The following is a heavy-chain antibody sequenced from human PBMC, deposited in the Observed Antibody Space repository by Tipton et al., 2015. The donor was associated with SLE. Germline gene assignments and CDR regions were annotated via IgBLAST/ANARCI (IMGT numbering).Heavy chain of an antibody. J-gene: IGHJ4*02. CDR3: AREDYDILTGSGGFDY. CDR2: VFHSGGT. CDR1: RGSISGYY. D-gene: IGHD3-9*01. V-gene: IGHV4-38-2*02. Sequence: TLSLTCTVSRGSISGYYWGWIRQPPGKGLEWIGSVFHSGGTYYNPSLKSRVTISVDTSKNQFSLKLSSVTAADTAVYYCAREDYDILTGSGGFDYWGQGTLVTVSS.